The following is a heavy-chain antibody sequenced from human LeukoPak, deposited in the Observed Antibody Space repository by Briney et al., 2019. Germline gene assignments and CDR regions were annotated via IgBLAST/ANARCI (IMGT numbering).Heavy chain of an antibody. CDR1: GGSISSYY. D-gene: IGHD1-1*01. CDR3: ARGKKVGTYLDY. J-gene: IGHJ4*02. V-gene: IGHV4-59*01. Sequence: SETLSLTCTVSGGSISSYYWSWIRQPPGKGLEWIGYIYYSGSTNYNPSLKSRVTISVDTSKNQFSLKLSSVTAADTAVYYCARGKKVGTYLDYWGQGTLVTVSS. CDR2: IYYSGST.